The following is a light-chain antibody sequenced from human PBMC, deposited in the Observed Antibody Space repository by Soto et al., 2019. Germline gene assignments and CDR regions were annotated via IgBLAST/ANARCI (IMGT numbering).Light chain of an antibody. V-gene: IGLV1-44*01. J-gene: IGLJ2*01. CDR3: AAWYDPLNGAV. CDR1: SSDIGSNS. CDR2: INN. Sequence: QSVLTQPPSVSGTPGQRVILSCSGGSSDIGSNSVNWYQQLPGAAPKLLIYINNQRPSGVPDRFSRSKSGTSASLTISGLQSEDEADYHCAAWYDPLNGAVFGGGTKLTVL.